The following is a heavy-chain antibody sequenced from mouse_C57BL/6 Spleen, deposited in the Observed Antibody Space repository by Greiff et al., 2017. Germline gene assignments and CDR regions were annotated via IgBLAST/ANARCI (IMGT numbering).Heavy chain of an antibody. CDR2: IDPRSGNT. CDR1: GYTFTSYG. CDR3: ARRGGSLDY. D-gene: IGHD1-1*01. Sequence: VQLQESGAELARPGASVKLSCKASGYTFTSYGISWVKQRTGQGLEWIGEIDPRSGNTYYNEKFKGKATLTADKSSSTAYMELRSLTSEDSAVYFCARRGGSLDYWGQGTTLTVSS. V-gene: IGHV1-81*01. J-gene: IGHJ2*01.